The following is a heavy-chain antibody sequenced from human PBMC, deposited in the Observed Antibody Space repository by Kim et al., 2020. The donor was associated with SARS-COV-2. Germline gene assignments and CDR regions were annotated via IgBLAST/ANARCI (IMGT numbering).Heavy chain of an antibody. V-gene: IGHV3-30*02. CDR3: AKDIGSSWSALDY. Sequence: YADSVKGRFTISRDNSKNTLYLQMNSLRAEDTAVYYCAKDIGSSWSALDYWGQGTLVTVSS. J-gene: IGHJ4*02. D-gene: IGHD6-13*01.